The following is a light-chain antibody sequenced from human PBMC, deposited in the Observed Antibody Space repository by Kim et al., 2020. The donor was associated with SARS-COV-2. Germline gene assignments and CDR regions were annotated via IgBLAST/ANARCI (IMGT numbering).Light chain of an antibody. CDR2: DAS. Sequence: GDRVTITCRASQSISSWLAWYQQKPGKAPKLLIYDASSLESGVPSRFSGSGSGTEFTLTISSLQPDDFATYYCQQYNSCTFGQGTKVDIK. CDR3: QQYNSCT. V-gene: IGKV1-5*01. CDR1: QSISSW. J-gene: IGKJ1*01.